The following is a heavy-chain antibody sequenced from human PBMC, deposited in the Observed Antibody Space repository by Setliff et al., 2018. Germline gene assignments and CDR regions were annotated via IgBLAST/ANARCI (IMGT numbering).Heavy chain of an antibody. CDR1: GYTFTSYG. CDR3: ARDSGQKLVTYDYYYNGMDV. V-gene: IGHV1-18*01. Sequence: ASVKVSCKASGYTFTSYGISWVRQAPGQGLEWMGWISTYNGDTDYAQKLQDRLTMTTDTSTSTVYMELRSLRSDDTAVYYCARDSGQKLVTYDYYYNGMDVWGQGTTVTVSS. D-gene: IGHD6-13*01. J-gene: IGHJ6*02. CDR2: ISTYNGDT.